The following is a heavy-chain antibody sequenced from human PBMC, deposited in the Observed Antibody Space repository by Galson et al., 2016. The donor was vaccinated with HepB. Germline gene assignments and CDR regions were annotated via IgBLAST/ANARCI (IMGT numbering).Heavy chain of an antibody. CDR3: AGEGASGYALDY. CDR1: GDSVSSNSAA. Sequence: CAIPGDSVSSNSAAWNWMRQSPSSGLEWLGRTYYRSKWYNDYAESVKSRITINPDTSKNQFSLQLHSVTPDDTAFYYCAGEGASGYALDYWGQGTLVTVSS. V-gene: IGHV6-1*01. CDR2: TYYRSKWYN. D-gene: IGHD6-25*01. J-gene: IGHJ4*02.